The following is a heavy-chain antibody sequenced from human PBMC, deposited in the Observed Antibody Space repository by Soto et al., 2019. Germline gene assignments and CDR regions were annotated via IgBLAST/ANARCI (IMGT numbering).Heavy chain of an antibody. D-gene: IGHD4-4*01. V-gene: IGHV3-48*03. CDR1: GFTFSSYE. Sequence: HPGGSLRLSCAASGFTFSSYEMNWVRQAPGKGLEWVSYISSSGSTIYYADSVKGRFTISRDNAKNSLYLQMNSLRAEDTAVYYCARSYSKQHYYYYGMDVWGQGTTVTVSS. CDR3: ARSYSKQHYYYYGMDV. J-gene: IGHJ6*02. CDR2: ISSSGSTI.